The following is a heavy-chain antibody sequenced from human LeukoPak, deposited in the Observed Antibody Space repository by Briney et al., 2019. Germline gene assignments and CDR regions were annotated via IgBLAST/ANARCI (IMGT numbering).Heavy chain of an antibody. CDR2: ITNKADAGTT. CDR1: EFIFSNAW. J-gene: IGHJ4*02. V-gene: IGHV3-15*01. CDR3: STYLGGR. Sequence: PGGSLRLSCTTSEFIFSNAWMNWVRQAPGKGLEWVGLITNKADAGTTNYAAPVKGRFSISRDDSKNTLYQHMNSLKTDDTAVYYCSTYLGGRWGKGTLVTVSS. D-gene: IGHD3-16*01.